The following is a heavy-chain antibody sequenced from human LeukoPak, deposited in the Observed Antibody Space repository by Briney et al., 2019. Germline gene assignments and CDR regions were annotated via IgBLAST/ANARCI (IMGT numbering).Heavy chain of an antibody. CDR2: INHSGST. CDR1: GGSFRGYY. Sequence: SETLSLTCAVYGGSFRGYYWSWIRQPPGKGLEWIGEINHSGSTNYNPSLESRVTISVDTSKNQFSLKLSSVTVADTAVYYCARDGAVAGTGGGLYWGQGTLVTVSS. D-gene: IGHD6-19*01. J-gene: IGHJ4*02. V-gene: IGHV4-34*01. CDR3: ARDGAVAGTGGGLY.